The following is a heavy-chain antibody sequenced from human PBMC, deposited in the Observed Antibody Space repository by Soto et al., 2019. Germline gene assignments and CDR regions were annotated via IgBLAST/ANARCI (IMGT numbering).Heavy chain of an antibody. D-gene: IGHD6-25*01. CDR1: GGSISSSSYY. J-gene: IGHJ4*02. CDR2: IFYSGRT. CDR3: AAGGGVAATGPYYFDF. Sequence: SETLSLTCTVSGGSISSSSYYWGWIRQPPGKGLEWIGSIFYSGRTYYNPSLKSRASISVDTSKNQFSLKLNSVTAADTAVYYCAAGGGVAATGPYYFDFWGQGTLVTVSS. V-gene: IGHV4-39*01.